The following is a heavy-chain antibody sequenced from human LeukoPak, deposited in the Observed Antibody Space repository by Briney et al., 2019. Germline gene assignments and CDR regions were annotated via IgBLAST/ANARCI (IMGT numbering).Heavy chain of an antibody. V-gene: IGHV4-59*08. CDR3: ARRTYFDL. CDR2: IYYSGST. CDR1: GGSISNYY. J-gene: IGHJ2*01. Sequence: SETLSLTCTVSGGSISNYYWSWVRHPPRKGLEWIGYIYYSGSTTYNPSLKSRVTISVDTSKNQFSLKLNAVTAADTAVYYCARRTYFDLWGRGTLVTVSS.